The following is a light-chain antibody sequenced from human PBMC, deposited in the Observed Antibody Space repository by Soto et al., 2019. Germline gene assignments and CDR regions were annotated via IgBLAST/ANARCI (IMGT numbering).Light chain of an antibody. CDR1: SSDVGGYNY. CDR2: EVS. V-gene: IGLV2-14*01. Sequence: QSALTQPASVSGSPGQSITISCTVTSSDVGGYNYVSWYQQHPGKAPKLMIYEVSNRPSGVSNRFSGSKSGNTASLTISGLQAEDEADYYCSSYTSSSTPEVFGTGTKVTVL. CDR3: SSYTSSSTPEV. J-gene: IGLJ1*01.